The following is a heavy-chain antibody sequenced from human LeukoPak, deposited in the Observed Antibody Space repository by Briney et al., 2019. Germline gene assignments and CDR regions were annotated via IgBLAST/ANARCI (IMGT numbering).Heavy chain of an antibody. J-gene: IGHJ4*02. D-gene: IGHD1-1*01. Sequence: PGGSLRLSCAASGFTFSIYSMNWVRQAPGKGLEWVSSISSSSSYIYHADSVRGRSTVSRDNAKNSVYLQMSSLRAEDTAVYYCARAQLQSSFDYWGQGTLVTVSS. CDR2: ISSSSSYI. CDR3: ARAQLQSSFDY. V-gene: IGHV3-21*01. CDR1: GFTFSIYS.